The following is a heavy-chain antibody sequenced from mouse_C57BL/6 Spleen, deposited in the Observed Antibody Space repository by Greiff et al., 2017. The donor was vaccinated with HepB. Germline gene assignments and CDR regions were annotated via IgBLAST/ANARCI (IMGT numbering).Heavy chain of an antibody. CDR2: IYPSDSET. CDR1: GYTFTSYW. Sequence: QVQLQQPGAELVRPGSSVKLSCKASGYTFTSYWMDWVKQRPGQGLEWIGNIYPSDSETHYNQKFKDKATLTVYKSSSTAYMQLSSLTSEDSAVYYCAIYGNHRGDWGQGTTLTVSS. CDR3: AIYGNHRGD. V-gene: IGHV1-61*01. D-gene: IGHD2-1*01. J-gene: IGHJ2*01.